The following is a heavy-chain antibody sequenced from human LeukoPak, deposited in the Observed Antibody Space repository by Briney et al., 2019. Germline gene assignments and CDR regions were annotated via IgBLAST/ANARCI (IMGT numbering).Heavy chain of an antibody. CDR1: GFTFSDHY. D-gene: IGHD5-12*01. Sequence: GGSLRLSCAASGFTFSDHYMDWVRQAPGKGLEWVGRTRNKANNYTTEYAASVKGRFTISRDDSKSSLYLQMNSLKTEDTAVYYCARARTYSGYDWDYWGQGTLVTVSS. CDR3: ARARTYSGYDWDY. CDR2: TRNKANNYTT. V-gene: IGHV3-72*01. J-gene: IGHJ4*02.